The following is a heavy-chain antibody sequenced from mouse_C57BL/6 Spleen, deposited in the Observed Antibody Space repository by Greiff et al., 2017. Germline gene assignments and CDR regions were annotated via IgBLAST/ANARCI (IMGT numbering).Heavy chain of an antibody. Sequence: EVKLMESGGGLVKPGGSLKLSCAASGFTFSDYGLHWVRQAPEKGLEWVAYISGGSGTIYYADTVKGRFTISRDNAKNTLFLQMTSLRSEDTAIYYCAGGGYEFAYWGQGTLVTVSA. V-gene: IGHV5-17*01. CDR3: AGGGYEFAY. D-gene: IGHD2-2*01. J-gene: IGHJ3*01. CDR1: GFTFSDYG. CDR2: ISGGSGTI.